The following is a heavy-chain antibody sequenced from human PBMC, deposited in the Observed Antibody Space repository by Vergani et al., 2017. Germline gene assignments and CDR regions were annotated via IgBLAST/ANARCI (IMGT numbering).Heavy chain of an antibody. J-gene: IGHJ6*03. CDR3: ARETLYSGADYYYMDV. D-gene: IGHD1-26*01. CDR2: ISSRGSSI. CDR1: GFIFSDYY. Sequence: QVQLVESGGGLVQPGGSLRLSCAASGFIFSDYYMSWIRQAPGKGLEWVSYISSRGSSIYYADSVKGRFTISRDNAKNSLYLQMNSLRAEDTAVYYCARETLYSGADYYYMDVWGKGTTVTVSS. V-gene: IGHV3-11*01.